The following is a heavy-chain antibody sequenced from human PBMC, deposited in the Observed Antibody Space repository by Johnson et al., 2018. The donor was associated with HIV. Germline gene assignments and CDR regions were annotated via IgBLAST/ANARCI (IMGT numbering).Heavy chain of an antibody. D-gene: IGHD5-18*01. J-gene: IGHJ3*02. CDR3: ARLPSGYSRDAFDI. CDR1: GFTFSSYG. CDR2: IRYDGSKK. V-gene: IGHV3-30*02. Sequence: QMLLVESGGGVVQPGGSLRLSCAASGFTFSSYGMHWVRQAPGKGLEWVALIRYDGSKKYYADSVKGRFTISRDNSKNTMDLQMNSLRAEDTAVYYCARLPSGYSRDAFDIWGQGTMVTVSS.